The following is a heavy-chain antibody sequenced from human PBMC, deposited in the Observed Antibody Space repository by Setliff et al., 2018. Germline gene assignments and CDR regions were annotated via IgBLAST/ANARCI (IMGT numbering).Heavy chain of an antibody. V-gene: IGHV4-61*09. Sequence: PSETLSLTCTVSGGSISSGSYYWSWIRQPAGKGLEWIGHIYSSGSTNYNPSLKSRVTISVDRSKNQFSLRLSSVIAADTAVYYCARDLYSSSSGGFYCYYYYMDVWGKGTTVTVSS. CDR2: IYSSGST. J-gene: IGHJ6*03. CDR1: GGSISSGSYY. CDR3: ARDLYSSSSGGFYCYYYYMDV. D-gene: IGHD6-6*01.